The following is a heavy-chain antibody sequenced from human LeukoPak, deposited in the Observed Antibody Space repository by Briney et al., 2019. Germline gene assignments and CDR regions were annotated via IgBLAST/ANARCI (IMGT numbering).Heavy chain of an antibody. Sequence: SETLSLTCTVSGGTISSYYWSWVRQPAGKGLEWIGRIYTSGSTNYNPSLKSRGTISVDTSKNQFSLKLSSVTAADTAVYYCARDHCSGGSCYASWYYFDYWGQGTLVTVSS. D-gene: IGHD2-15*01. CDR1: GGTISSYY. V-gene: IGHV4-4*07. J-gene: IGHJ4*02. CDR2: IYTSGST. CDR3: ARDHCSGGSCYASWYYFDY.